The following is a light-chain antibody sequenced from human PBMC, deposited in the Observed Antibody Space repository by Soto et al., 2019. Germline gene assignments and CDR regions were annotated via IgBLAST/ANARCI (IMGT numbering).Light chain of an antibody. CDR1: QAIRND. V-gene: IGKV1-17*01. J-gene: IGKJ1*01. Sequence: DIQMTQSPSTVSAYVGDRVTITCRASQAIRNDLAWYQQKPGRAPKRLIYGSSSLQSGVPSRFSGRGSGTEFTLTISSLQPEDFATYYCLQHNVFPRTFGQGTKVDIK. CDR2: GSS. CDR3: LQHNVFPRT.